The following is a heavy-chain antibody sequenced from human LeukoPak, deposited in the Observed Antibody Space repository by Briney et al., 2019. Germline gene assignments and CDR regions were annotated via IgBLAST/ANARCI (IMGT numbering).Heavy chain of an antibody. CDR1: GYTFTSYY. V-gene: IGHV1-46*03. J-gene: IGHJ5*02. CDR3: SRGRPRIAAAGFDNWFDP. CDR2: INPSGGST. D-gene: IGHD6-13*01. Sequence: ASVKVSCKASGYTFTSYYMHWVRQPPGQGLEGMGIINPSGGSTSYAQKFQGRVTMTRDTSTSTVYMELSSLRSEDTAVYYCSRGRPRIAAAGFDNWFDPWGQGTLVTVSS.